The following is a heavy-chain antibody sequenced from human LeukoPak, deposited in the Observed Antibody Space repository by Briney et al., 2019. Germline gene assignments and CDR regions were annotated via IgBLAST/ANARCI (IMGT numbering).Heavy chain of an antibody. CDR2: ISGSGDGT. D-gene: IGHD3-3*01. CDR1: GFTFSRFA. V-gene: IGHV3-23*01. CDR3: ARNGGVDFWSGKGEDY. Sequence: GGSLRLSCAASGFTFSRFAMSWVRQAPGTGLDWVSGISGSGDGTYYADSVKGRFTISRDNAKNSLYLQMNSLRAEDTAVYYCARNGGVDFWSGKGEDYWGQGTLVTVSS. J-gene: IGHJ4*02.